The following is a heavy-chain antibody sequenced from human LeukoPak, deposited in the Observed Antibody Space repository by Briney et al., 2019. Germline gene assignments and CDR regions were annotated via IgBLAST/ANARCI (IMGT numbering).Heavy chain of an antibody. CDR3: ARGWIQLWPFDY. V-gene: IGHV3-30*04. CDR1: GFTFSSYA. J-gene: IGHJ4*02. D-gene: IGHD5-18*01. Sequence: PGGSLRLSCAASGFTFSSYAIHWVRQAPGKGLEWVAVISYDGSNKYYADSVKGRFTISRDNSKNTLYLQMNSLRAEDTAVYYCARGWIQLWPFDYWGQGTLVTVSS. CDR2: ISYDGSNK.